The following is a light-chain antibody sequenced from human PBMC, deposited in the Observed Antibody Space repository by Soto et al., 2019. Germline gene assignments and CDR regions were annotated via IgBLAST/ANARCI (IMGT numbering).Light chain of an antibody. CDR3: SSYTGSSYV. CDR1: GSDVGDYNY. Sequence: QSALTQPPSASGSPGQSVTISCTGTGSDVGDYNYVSWYQQHPGKAPKLMIYEVSKRPSGVPDRFSGSKSGNTASLTVSGLQAEDEANYYCSSYTGSSYVFGTGIKLTVL. V-gene: IGLV2-8*01. J-gene: IGLJ1*01. CDR2: EVS.